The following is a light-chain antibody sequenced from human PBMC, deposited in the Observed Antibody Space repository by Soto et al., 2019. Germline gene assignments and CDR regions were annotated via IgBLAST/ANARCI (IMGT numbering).Light chain of an antibody. CDR3: SLYAGSYTYV. CDR1: STDFVSYNR. Sequence: SVLTQPPSVSGSPGQSVTISCTGTSTDFVSYNRVSWYQQPPGTAPKLIIYEASNRPSGVPGRFSGSKSGNTASLTISGLQAADEADYYCSLYAGSYTYVFGTGTKVTVL. V-gene: IGLV2-18*01. J-gene: IGLJ1*01. CDR2: EAS.